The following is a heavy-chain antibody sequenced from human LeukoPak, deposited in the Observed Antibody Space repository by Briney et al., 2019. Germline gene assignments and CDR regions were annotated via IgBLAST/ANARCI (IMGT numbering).Heavy chain of an antibody. J-gene: IGHJ4*02. Sequence: SETLSLTCTVSGGSISSDYWQWIRHPPGKGLEWIGYIYNSGSNNYNPSLKSRLTISIDTSKNQFSLKLTSVTAADTAVYYCATRGYWGQGTLVTVSS. CDR2: IYNSGSN. V-gene: IGHV4-59*08. CDR3: ATRGY. D-gene: IGHD3-10*01. CDR1: GGSISSDY.